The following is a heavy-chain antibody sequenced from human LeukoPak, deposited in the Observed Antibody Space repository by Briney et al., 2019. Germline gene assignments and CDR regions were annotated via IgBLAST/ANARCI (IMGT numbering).Heavy chain of an antibody. Sequence: GGSLRLSCAASGFTFSSYWMHWVRQAPGKGLVWVSRIHIDGSSTTYADSVKGRFTISRDNAKNTLYPQMNSLRAEDTAVYYCARYGGYSGWNAFDYWGQGTLVTVSS. CDR3: ARYGGYSGWNAFDY. V-gene: IGHV3-74*01. CDR1: GFTFSSYW. D-gene: IGHD6-19*01. J-gene: IGHJ4*02. CDR2: IHIDGSST.